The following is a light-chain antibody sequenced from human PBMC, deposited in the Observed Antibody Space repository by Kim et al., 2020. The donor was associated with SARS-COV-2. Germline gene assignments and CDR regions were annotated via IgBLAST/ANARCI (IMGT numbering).Light chain of an antibody. J-gene: IGKJ2*01. Sequence: AWERATLACRASQSVSSSYLAWYQQKPGQAPRLLIYGASSRATGIPDRFSGSGSGTDFTLTISRLEPEDFAVYYCQQYGSSPRYTFGQGTKLEI. CDR1: QSVSSSY. CDR3: QQYGSSPRYT. CDR2: GAS. V-gene: IGKV3-20*01.